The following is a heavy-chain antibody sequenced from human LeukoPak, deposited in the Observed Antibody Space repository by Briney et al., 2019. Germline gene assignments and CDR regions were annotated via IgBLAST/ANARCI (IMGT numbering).Heavy chain of an antibody. CDR2: LSASGDTT. D-gene: IGHD6-6*01. J-gene: IGHJ4*02. V-gene: IGHV3-23*01. CDR1: GFTFSTYA. Sequence: GGSLRLSCAASGFTFSTYAMSWVRQAPGKGLEWVSALSASGDTTYYADSVRGRFTISRDNPKNTLYLQMNSLRAEDTALYYCAKDPNSISSDYWGQGTLVTVSS. CDR3: AKDPNSISSDY.